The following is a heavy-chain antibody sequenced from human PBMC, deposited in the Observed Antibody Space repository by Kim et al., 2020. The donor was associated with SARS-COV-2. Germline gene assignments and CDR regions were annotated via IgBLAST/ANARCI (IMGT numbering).Heavy chain of an antibody. J-gene: IGHJ4*02. D-gene: IGHD3-10*01. CDR3: AREMGRGVIIPYAPDY. V-gene: IGHV3-11*04. Sequence: SVKGRFALSRDTAKNSLYLQMNSVRAEDTAVYYCAREMGRGVIIPYAPDYWGQGTLVTVSS.